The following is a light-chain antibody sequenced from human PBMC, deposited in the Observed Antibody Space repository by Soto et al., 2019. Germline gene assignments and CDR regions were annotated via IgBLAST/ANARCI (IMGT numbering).Light chain of an antibody. V-gene: IGKV1-5*01. CDR2: DTS. CDR3: QQYENYHLT. Sequence: DNQMTQSPSTLSASVGDRVTITCRASWSVNIWLAWYQQKPGKAPQLLIYDTSTLKSGAPSRFSGSGSGTEFTLTISSLQPDDFATYYCQQYENYHLTFGGGTKV. J-gene: IGKJ4*01. CDR1: WSVNIW.